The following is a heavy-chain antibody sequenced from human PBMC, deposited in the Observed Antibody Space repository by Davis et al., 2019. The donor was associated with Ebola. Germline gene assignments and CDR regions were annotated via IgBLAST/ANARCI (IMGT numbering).Heavy chain of an antibody. Sequence: MPSETLSLACTVSGGSISSGGYYWSWIRQHPGKGLEWIGYIHDSGSTYYNPSLKSRVTISVDTSKNQFTLKLSSVTAADTAVYYCARATNDYGDYEVSWFDPWGQGTQVTVSS. CDR3: ARATNDYGDYEVSWFDP. D-gene: IGHD4-17*01. CDR2: IHDSGST. V-gene: IGHV4-31*03. J-gene: IGHJ5*02. CDR1: GGSISSGGYY.